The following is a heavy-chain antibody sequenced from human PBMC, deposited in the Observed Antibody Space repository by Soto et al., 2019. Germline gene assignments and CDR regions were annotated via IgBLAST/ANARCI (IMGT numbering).Heavy chain of an antibody. Sequence: PSETLSLTCIVSGVALNSGNYYWSWIRQVPGKGLEWIGHIYVTGAVDYNPSLRDRITISQDTSERQFSLNLRLVTAADTAVYYCARLRIATNNYKWFDPWGQGTLVTVSS. V-gene: IGHV4-31*03. J-gene: IGHJ5*02. CDR1: GVALNSGNYY. CDR3: ARLRIATNNYKWFDP. D-gene: IGHD2-21*01. CDR2: IYVTGAV.